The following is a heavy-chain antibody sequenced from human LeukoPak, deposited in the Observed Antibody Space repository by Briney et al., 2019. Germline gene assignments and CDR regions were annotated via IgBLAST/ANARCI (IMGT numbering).Heavy chain of an antibody. V-gene: IGHV1-2*02. Sequence: GASVKVSCKASGYTFIDYYMHWVRQAPGQGLEWMGWIKPNTGGTNSAQKFQGRVTMTRDTSINTAYLELSSLRSDDTAVYYCARAQYQIVYGYYNYYMDVRGKGTTVTVSS. D-gene: IGHD3-22*01. CDR3: ARAQYQIVYGYYNYYMDV. CDR1: GYTFIDYY. CDR2: IKPNTGGT. J-gene: IGHJ6*03.